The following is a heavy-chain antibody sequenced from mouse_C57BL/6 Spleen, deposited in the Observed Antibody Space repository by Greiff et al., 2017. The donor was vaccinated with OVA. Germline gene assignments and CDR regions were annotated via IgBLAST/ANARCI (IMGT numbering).Heavy chain of an antibody. CDR2: ISNGGGST. CDR3: ARQVYDGPFAY. J-gene: IGHJ3*01. V-gene: IGHV5-12*01. CDR1: GFTFSDYY. D-gene: IGHD2-3*01. Sequence: VQLKESGGGLVQPGGSLKLSCAASGFTFSDYYMYWVRQTPEKRLEWVAYISNGGGSTYYPDTVKGRFTISRDNAKNTLYLQMSRLKSEDTAMYYCARQVYDGPFAYWGQGTLVTVSA.